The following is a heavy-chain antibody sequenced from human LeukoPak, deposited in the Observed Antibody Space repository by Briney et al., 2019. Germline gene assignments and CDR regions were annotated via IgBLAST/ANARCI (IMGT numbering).Heavy chain of an antibody. J-gene: IGHJ4*02. CDR1: GFSFSSYS. Sequence: GGSLRLSCAASGFSFSSYSMNWVRQAPGKGLDCVSSISNNGKSTYYADSVKGRFTISRDNSKNTLYLQVSSLRAEDTAVYYCVKGFGSGSYSDWGQGTLVTVSS. V-gene: IGHV3-64D*06. D-gene: IGHD1-26*01. CDR2: ISNNGKST. CDR3: VKGFGSGSYSD.